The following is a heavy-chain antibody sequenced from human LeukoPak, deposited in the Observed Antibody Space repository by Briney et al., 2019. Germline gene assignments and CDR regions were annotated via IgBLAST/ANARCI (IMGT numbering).Heavy chain of an antibody. CDR2: ISPSGSAI. CDR1: GFTFSNYE. Sequence: GGSLRLSCAASGFTFSNYEMNWVRQAQGKGLEWVSYISPSGSAIYYADSVKGRFIISRDNAKNSLYLQMKSLRGDDTAVYYCARGPTLVGMGYFDYRGQGTLVTVSS. J-gene: IGHJ4*02. CDR3: ARGPTLVGMGYFDY. D-gene: IGHD2-21*01. V-gene: IGHV3-48*03.